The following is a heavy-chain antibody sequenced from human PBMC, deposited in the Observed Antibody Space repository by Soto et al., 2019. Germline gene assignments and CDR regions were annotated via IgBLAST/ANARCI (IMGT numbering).Heavy chain of an antibody. CDR3: ARDGGRYFDWLLHNRFDP. CDR2: ISAYNGNT. J-gene: IGHJ5*02. V-gene: IGHV1-18*01. Sequence: ASVKVSCKASGYTFTSYGISWVRQAPGQGLEWMGWISAYNGNTNYAQKLQGRVTMTTDTSTSTAYMELRSLRSDDTAVYYCARDGGRYFDWLLHNRFDPWGQGTLVTVSS. CDR1: GYTFTSYG. D-gene: IGHD3-9*01.